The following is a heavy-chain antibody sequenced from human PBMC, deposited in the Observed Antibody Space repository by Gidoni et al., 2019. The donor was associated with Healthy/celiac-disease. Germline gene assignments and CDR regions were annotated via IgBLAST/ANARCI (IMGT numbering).Heavy chain of an antibody. CDR3: ARDNIVVVPAADYYYYYGMDV. CDR2: IYHSGST. Sequence: QVQLQESGPGLVKPSETLSLTCAVSGYSISSGYYWGWIRQPPGKGLEWIGSIYHSGSTYYNPSLKSRVTISVDTSKNQFSLKLSSVTAADTAVYYCARDNIVVVPAADYYYYYGMDVWGQGTTVTVSS. J-gene: IGHJ6*02. D-gene: IGHD2-2*01. V-gene: IGHV4-38-2*02. CDR1: GYSISSGYY.